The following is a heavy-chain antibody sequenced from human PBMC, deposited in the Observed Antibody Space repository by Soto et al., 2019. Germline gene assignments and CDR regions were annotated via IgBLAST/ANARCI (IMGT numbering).Heavy chain of an antibody. CDR3: ARGLLLRPDYGMDV. D-gene: IGHD2-15*01. Sequence: ASVKVSCKASGYTFTGYYMHWVRQAPGQGLEWMGWINPNSGGTNYAQKFQGWVTMTRDTSISTAYMELSRLRSDDTAVYYCARGLLLRPDYGMDVWGQGTTVTVSS. CDR2: INPNSGGT. V-gene: IGHV1-2*04. J-gene: IGHJ6*02. CDR1: GYTFTGYY.